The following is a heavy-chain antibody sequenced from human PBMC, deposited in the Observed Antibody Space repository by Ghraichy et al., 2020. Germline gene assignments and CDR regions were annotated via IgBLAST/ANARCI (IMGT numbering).Heavy chain of an antibody. CDR1: GGSITSYY. D-gene: IGHD5-24*01. CDR3: ARDIGRDGYND. J-gene: IGHJ4*02. CDR2: IYYSGIT. Sequence: SQTLSLTCVVSGGSITSYYWSWIRQPPGKGLEWIAYIYYSGITNYNPSLKSRVTISVDTSRNQFSLKLSSVTAADTAVYYCARDIGRDGYNDWGQGTLVTVSS. V-gene: IGHV4-59*01.